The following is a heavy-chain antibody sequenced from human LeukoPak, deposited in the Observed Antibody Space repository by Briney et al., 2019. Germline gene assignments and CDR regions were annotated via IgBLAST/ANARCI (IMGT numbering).Heavy chain of an antibody. J-gene: IGHJ4*02. Sequence: ASVKVSCKASGYTFTSYYMHWVRQAPGQGLEWMGIINPSGGSTSYAQKFQGRVTMTRDTSTSTAYMELSSLRSEDTAVYYCKVATITVDYWGQGTLVTVSS. CDR1: GYTFTSYY. D-gene: IGHD5-12*01. CDR2: INPSGGST. V-gene: IGHV1-46*01. CDR3: KVATITVDY.